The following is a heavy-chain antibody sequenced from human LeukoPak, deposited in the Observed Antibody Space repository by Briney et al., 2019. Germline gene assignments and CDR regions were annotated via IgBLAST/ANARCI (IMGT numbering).Heavy chain of an antibody. CDR3: ARGLGSPNWFDP. D-gene: IGHD3-16*01. V-gene: IGHV4-59*01. CDR1: GGSISSYY. J-gene: IGHJ5*02. CDR2: IYYSGST. Sequence: SETLSLTCTVSGGSISSYYWSWIRQPPGKGLEWIGYIYYSGSTNYNPSLKSRVTISVDTSKNQFSLKLNSVTAADTAVYYCARGLGSPNWFDPWGQGTLVTVSS.